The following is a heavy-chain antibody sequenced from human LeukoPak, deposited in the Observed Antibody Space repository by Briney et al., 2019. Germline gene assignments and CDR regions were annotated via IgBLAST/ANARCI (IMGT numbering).Heavy chain of an antibody. CDR3: ARGRNTMVRGAIGAGTRYYYSYYMDV. Sequence: SETLSLTCSVADDSITIYYWTWIRQPPGKGLEWIGYIDHTGTTNYNPSLNSRVTISRDTSKNHFSLKLSSVTAADTALYYCARGRNTMVRGAIGAGTRYYYSYYMDVWGKGTTVTVSS. CDR1: DDSITIYY. CDR2: IDHTGTT. V-gene: IGHV4-59*12. D-gene: IGHD3-10*01. J-gene: IGHJ6*03.